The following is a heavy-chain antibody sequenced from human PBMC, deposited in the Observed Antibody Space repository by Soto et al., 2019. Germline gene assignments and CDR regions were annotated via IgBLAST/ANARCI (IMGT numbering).Heavy chain of an antibody. V-gene: IGHV4-30-4*01. CDR3: ARAATGWGNAFDI. CDR2: IYYSGST. J-gene: IGHJ3*02. CDR1: GGSISSADYY. D-gene: IGHD2-15*01. Sequence: KPSETLSLTCIVSGGSISSADYYWSWIRQPPGKGLEWIGYIYYSGSTYYNPSLKSRVTISVDTSKNQFSLKLSSVTAADTAVYYCARAATGWGNAFDIWGQGTMVTVSS.